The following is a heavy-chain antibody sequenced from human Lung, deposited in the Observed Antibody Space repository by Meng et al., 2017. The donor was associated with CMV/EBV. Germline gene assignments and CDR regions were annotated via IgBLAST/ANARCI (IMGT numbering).Heavy chain of an antibody. CDR3: ARDRTGDCSSTSCYNYYYYYGRAV. CDR2: IIPIFGIA. Sequence: SVKVSCXASGCTFSSYAFSWVRQAPGQGLEWMGGIIPIFGIANYAQKFQGRVTVTTDESTSTAYMELSSLRSEDTALYYCARDRTGDCSSTSCYNYYYYYGRAVWGPGNTV. CDR1: GCTFSSYA. D-gene: IGHD2-2*02. V-gene: IGHV1-69*05. J-gene: IGHJ6*02.